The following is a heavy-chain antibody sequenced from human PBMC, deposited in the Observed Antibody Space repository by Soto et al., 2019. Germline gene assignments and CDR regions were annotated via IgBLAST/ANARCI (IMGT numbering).Heavy chain of an antibody. CDR1: GGTFSSYA. CDR3: ASNEYSTTYYYYGMDV. J-gene: IGHJ6*02. CDR2: IIPIFGTA. Sequence: QVQLVQSGAEVKKPGSSVKVSCKASGGTFSSYAITWVRQAPGQGLEWMGRIIPIFGTANYNQKFKGRVTNTSDESTSPDYKGLSSLRSEDTSVYYCASNEYSTTYYYYGMDVWGQWTTVTVSS. V-gene: IGHV1-69*01. D-gene: IGHD6-6*01.